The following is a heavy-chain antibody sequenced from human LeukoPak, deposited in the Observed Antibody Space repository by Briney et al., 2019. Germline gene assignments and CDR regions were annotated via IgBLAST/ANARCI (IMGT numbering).Heavy chain of an antibody. CDR3: ARGPRGSYYGYDY. CDR2: INPTGGST. CDR1: GYTVTSYH. D-gene: IGHD1-26*01. V-gene: IGHV1-46*01. Sequence: ASVQASCKASGYTVTSYHIHRVRQAPGQGLEWMGRINPTGGSTSCAQKFQGRVTMTRDTSTSTVYMELSSLRSEDTAVYYCARGPRGSYYGYDYWGQGTLVTVSS. J-gene: IGHJ4*02.